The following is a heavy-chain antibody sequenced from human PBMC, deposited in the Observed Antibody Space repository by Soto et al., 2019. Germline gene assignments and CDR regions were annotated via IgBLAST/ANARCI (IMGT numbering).Heavy chain of an antibody. CDR1: GFPFNNYA. Sequence: EVQLLQSGGGLVQPGGSLSLSCAASGFPFNNYAMSWVRQAPGKGLEWLSTISGSGSSRYTADSVRGRFIISRDNSRNTLSLQLNGLRAEDTAIYYCAKYYMVTTSYYYYYGLDVWGQGTTVAVSS. V-gene: IGHV3-23*01. D-gene: IGHD2-21*02. CDR3: AKYYMVTTSYYYYYGLDV. J-gene: IGHJ6*02. CDR2: ISGSGSSR.